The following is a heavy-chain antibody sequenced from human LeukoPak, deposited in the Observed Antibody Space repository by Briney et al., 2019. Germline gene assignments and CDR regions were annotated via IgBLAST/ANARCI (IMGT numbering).Heavy chain of an antibody. CDR1: GFTVSTNY. D-gene: IGHD6-25*01. Sequence: GGSLRLSCAASGFTVSTNYMGWVRQAPGKGLDWVPVIYSGGGAYYADSVKDRFTIFRDTSKNTLYLQMNSLRPEDTAVYYCARGSPLAAAARGFDYWGQGTLVTVSS. V-gene: IGHV3-66*02. J-gene: IGHJ4*02. CDR2: IYSGGGA. CDR3: ARGSPLAAAARGFDY.